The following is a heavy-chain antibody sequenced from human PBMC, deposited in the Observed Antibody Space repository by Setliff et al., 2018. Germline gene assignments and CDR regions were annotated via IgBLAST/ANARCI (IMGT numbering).Heavy chain of an antibody. D-gene: IGHD2-2*03. CDR3: ARDPVNGSPDAFDI. Sequence: GASVKVSCKASGGTFSSYAISWVRQAPGQGLEWMGGIIPIFGTANYAQKFQGRVTITRDTSASTAYMELSSLTFEDTAVYYCARDPVNGSPDAFDIWGQGTMVTVSS. J-gene: IGHJ3*02. V-gene: IGHV1-69*05. CDR2: IIPIFGTA. CDR1: GGTFSSYA.